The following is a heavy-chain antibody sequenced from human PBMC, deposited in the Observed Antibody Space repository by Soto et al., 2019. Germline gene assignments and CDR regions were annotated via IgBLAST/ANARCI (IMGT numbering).Heavy chain of an antibody. J-gene: IGHJ6*02. V-gene: IGHV1-2*04. Sequence: ASVKVSCKASGYTFTGYYMHWVRQAPGQGLEWMGWINPNSGGTNYAQKFQGWVTMTRDTSISTAYMELSRLRSDDTAVYYCARAPPDYDFWSGYYNYYYCGMDVWGQGTTVTVSS. CDR2: INPNSGGT. CDR3: ARAPPDYDFWSGYYNYYYCGMDV. CDR1: GYTFTGYY. D-gene: IGHD3-3*01.